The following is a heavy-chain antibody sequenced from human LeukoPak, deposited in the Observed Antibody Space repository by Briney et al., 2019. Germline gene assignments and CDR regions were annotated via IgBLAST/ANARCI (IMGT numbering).Heavy chain of an antibody. CDR1: GGSFSGYY. J-gene: IGHJ4*02. Sequence: SETLSLTCAAYGGSFSGYYWTWIRQPPGKRLEWIGEINLSGSTSYNPSLKSRVTISVDTSKNQFSLKLSSVTAADTAVYYCARGSIAARLAYWGQGTLVTVSS. D-gene: IGHD6-6*01. CDR2: INLSGST. CDR3: ARGSIAARLAY. V-gene: IGHV4-34*01.